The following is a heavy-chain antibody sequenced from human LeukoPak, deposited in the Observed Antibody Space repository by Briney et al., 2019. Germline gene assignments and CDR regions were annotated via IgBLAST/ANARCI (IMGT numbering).Heavy chain of an antibody. Sequence: PSKTLSLTCTASGGSVSSYYRSWIRQPAGKGLEWIGRIYTSGSTNYNPSLKSRVTMSVDTSKNQFSLKLSSVTAAGTAVYYCARDFATVTTLAWFDPWGQGTLVTVSS. V-gene: IGHV4-4*07. J-gene: IGHJ5*02. CDR2: IYTSGST. CDR3: ARDFATVTTLAWFDP. D-gene: IGHD4-17*01. CDR1: GGSVSSYY.